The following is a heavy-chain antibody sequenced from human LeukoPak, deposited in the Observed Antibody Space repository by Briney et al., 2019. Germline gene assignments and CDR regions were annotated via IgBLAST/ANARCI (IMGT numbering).Heavy chain of an antibody. CDR1: GASISSYY. J-gene: IGHJ5*02. V-gene: IGHV4-59*08. CDR3: ARHLRANWFDP. CDR2: IYYSGTT. Sequence: SGPTLVKPSETLSLTCTVSGASISSYYWSWIRQPPGKGLEWIGSIYYSGTTNYNPSLKSRVTISIHTSKTQFSLTLSSVTAADAAMYYCARHLRANWFDPWGQGTLVTVSS.